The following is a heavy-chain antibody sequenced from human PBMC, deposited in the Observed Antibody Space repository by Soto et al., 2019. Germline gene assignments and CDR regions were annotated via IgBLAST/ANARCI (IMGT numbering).Heavy chain of an antibody. D-gene: IGHD4-17*01. CDR1: GFTFSVYA. Sequence: EVQLLESGGGLVQPGGSLGLSCAASGFTFSVYAMTWVRQAPGKGLEWVSTISTSGVKTYFADSVRGWFIISRDNSKNTLYLQMYSLRAEDTAVYYCAKVAYGDSDWYFDLWGRGTLVTVSP. CDR3: AKVAYGDSDWYFDL. J-gene: IGHJ2*01. CDR2: ISTSGVKT. V-gene: IGHV3-23*01.